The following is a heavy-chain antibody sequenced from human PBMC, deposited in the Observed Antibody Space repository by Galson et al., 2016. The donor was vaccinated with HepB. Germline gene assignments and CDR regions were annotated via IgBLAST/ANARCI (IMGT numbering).Heavy chain of an antibody. Sequence: SLRLSCAASGFTFSTSGMNWVRQAPGKGLEWVSYIHGSSDYTNYGDSVKGRFTISRDNAKSLLYLQMNSLRVEDTAVYYCARVGSGSPRYYYRDVWGKGTTVTVSS. CDR2: IHGSSDYT. V-gene: IGHV3-21*05. CDR3: ARVGSGSPRYYYRDV. D-gene: IGHD6-25*01. CDR1: GFTFSTSG. J-gene: IGHJ6*03.